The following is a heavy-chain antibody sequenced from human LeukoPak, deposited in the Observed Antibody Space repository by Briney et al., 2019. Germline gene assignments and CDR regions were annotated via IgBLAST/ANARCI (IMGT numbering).Heavy chain of an antibody. CDR3: ARVGGYYFDFDY. J-gene: IGHJ4*02. D-gene: IGHD3-22*01. Sequence: SETLSLTCTVSGGSISSSSYYWGWSRQPPGKGLEWIGSIYYSGSTYYNPSLMSRVTISVATSKNQFSLKLSSVTAADTAVYYCARVGGYYFDFDYWGQGTLVTVSS. V-gene: IGHV4-39*01. CDR1: GGSISSSSYY. CDR2: IYYSGST.